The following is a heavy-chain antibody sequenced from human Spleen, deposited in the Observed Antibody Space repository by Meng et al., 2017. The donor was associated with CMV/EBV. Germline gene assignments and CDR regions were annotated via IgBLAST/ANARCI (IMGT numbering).Heavy chain of an antibody. J-gene: IGHJ4*02. CDR1: GGSFSGYY. CDR2: INHSGST. Sequence: YGGSFSGYYWSWNRQPPGKGLEWIGEINHSGSTNYNPSLKSRVTISVDTSKNQFSLKLSSVTAADTAVYYCARGGRYSSSWPSAYDYWGQGTLVTVSS. V-gene: IGHV4-34*01. D-gene: IGHD6-13*01. CDR3: ARGGRYSSSWPSAYDY.